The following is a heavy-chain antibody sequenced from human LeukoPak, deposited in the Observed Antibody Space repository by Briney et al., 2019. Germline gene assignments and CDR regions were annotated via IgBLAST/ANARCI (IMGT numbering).Heavy chain of an antibody. Sequence: GESLKISCKGSGYSFTSYWIGWVRQMPGKGLEWMGIIYPGDSDTRYSPSFQGQVAISADKSISTAYLQWSSLKASDTAMYYCARAEPPYYDSSGYDSYYFDYWGQGTLVTVSS. D-gene: IGHD3-22*01. CDR3: ARAEPPYYDSSGYDSYYFDY. CDR2: IYPGDSDT. V-gene: IGHV5-51*01. J-gene: IGHJ4*02. CDR1: GYSFTSYW.